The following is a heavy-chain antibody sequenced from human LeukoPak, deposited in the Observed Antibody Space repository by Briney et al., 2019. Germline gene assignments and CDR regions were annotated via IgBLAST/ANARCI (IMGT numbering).Heavy chain of an antibody. Sequence: SETLSLTCTVSGGSISSSSYYWGWIRQPPGKGLEWIGSIYYSGSTYYNPSLKSRVTISVDTSKNQFSLKLSSVTAADTAVYYCARVSRVRGDADAFDIWGQGTMVTVSS. CDR1: GGSISSSSYY. CDR2: IYYSGST. D-gene: IGHD4-17*01. V-gene: IGHV4-39*07. CDR3: ARVSRVRGDADAFDI. J-gene: IGHJ3*02.